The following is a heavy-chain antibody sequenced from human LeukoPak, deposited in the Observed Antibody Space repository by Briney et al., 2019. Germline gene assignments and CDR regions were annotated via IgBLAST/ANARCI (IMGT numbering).Heavy chain of an antibody. CDR2: IIPIFGTA. J-gene: IGHJ5*02. CDR3: ARARGYCSSTICSRIPRWFDP. V-gene: IGHV1-69*01. D-gene: IGHD2-2*01. Sequence: SVKVSCKASGGTFSSYAISWVRQAPGQGLEGMGGIIPIFGTANYAQKFQGRVTITADESTSTAYMELSSLRSEDTAVYYCARARGYCSSTICSRIPRWFDPWGQGTLVTVSS. CDR1: GGTFSSYA.